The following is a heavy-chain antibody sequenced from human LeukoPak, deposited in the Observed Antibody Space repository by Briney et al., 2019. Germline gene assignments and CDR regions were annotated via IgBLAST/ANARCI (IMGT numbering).Heavy chain of an antibody. Sequence: GASVKVSCKASGYTFTGYYMHWVRQAPGQGLEWMGWINPNSGGTNYAQKFQGRVTMTRDTSISTAYVELSRLRSDDTAVYYCARDLFSSGYYYGGDAFDIWGQGTMVTVSS. D-gene: IGHD3-22*01. CDR1: GYTFTGYY. V-gene: IGHV1-2*02. CDR2: INPNSGGT. J-gene: IGHJ3*02. CDR3: ARDLFSSGYYYGGDAFDI.